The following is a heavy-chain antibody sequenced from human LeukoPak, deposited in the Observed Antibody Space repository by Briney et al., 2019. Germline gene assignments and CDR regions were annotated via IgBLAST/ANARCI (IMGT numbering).Heavy chain of an antibody. Sequence: PGGSLRLSCAASGFSFSDYWMTWVRQAPGKGLEWVAHIKQDGSEKYYVDSIKGRFTISGDNAKNLVYLQMNSLRAEDTAVYYCARGWNYAFRFDYWGQGTLVTVSS. V-gene: IGHV3-7*01. J-gene: IGHJ4*02. CDR1: GFSFSDYW. CDR3: ARGWNYAFRFDY. D-gene: IGHD1-7*01. CDR2: IKQDGSEK.